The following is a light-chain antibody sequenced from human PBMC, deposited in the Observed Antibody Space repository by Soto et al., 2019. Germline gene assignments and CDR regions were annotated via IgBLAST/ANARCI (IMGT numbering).Light chain of an antibody. J-gene: IGKJ2*01. CDR1: QSVSSS. Sequence: EIVLTQSPATLSLSPGERATLSCRASQSVSSSLAWYQQKPGQAPRLLIYDASNRATGIPARFSGSGSGTDFTLTISSLEPEDFAVYYCQQRSNWPTFRQGTKLEIK. CDR2: DAS. CDR3: QQRSNWPT. V-gene: IGKV3-11*01.